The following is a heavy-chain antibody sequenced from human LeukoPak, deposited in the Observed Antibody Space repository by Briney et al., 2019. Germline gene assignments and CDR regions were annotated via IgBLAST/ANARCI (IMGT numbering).Heavy chain of an antibody. CDR1: GGSISSYY. CDR3: ATLYSSGWYFSH. D-gene: IGHD6-19*01. J-gene: IGHJ4*02. CDR2: IYYSGST. V-gene: IGHV4-59*08. Sequence: SETLSLTCTVSGGSISSYYWSWIRQPPGKGLEWIGYIYYSGSTNYNPSLKSRVTISVDTSKNQFSLKLSSVTAADTAVYYCATLYSSGWYFSHWGQGTLITVSS.